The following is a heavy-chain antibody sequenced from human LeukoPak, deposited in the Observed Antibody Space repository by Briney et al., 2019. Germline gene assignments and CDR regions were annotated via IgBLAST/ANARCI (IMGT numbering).Heavy chain of an antibody. CDR2: ISGSGGST. J-gene: IGHJ1*01. CDR1: GFTFSSYA. CDR3: ANSNIRRGVFEYFQH. Sequence: PGGSLRLSCAASGFTFSSYAMSWVRQAPGKGLEWVSAISGSGGSTYYADSVKGRFTISRDNSKNTLYLQMNSLRAEDTAVYYCANSNIRRGVFEYFQHWGQGTLVTVSS. D-gene: IGHD3-10*01. V-gene: IGHV3-23*01.